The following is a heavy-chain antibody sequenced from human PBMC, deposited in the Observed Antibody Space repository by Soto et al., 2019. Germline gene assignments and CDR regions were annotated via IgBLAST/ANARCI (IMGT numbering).Heavy chain of an antibody. V-gene: IGHV4-59*01. J-gene: IGHJ4*02. CDR2: IYYSGST. CDR1: GASISSYY. D-gene: IGHD5-12*01. Sequence: QVQLQESGPGLVKPSETLSLTCTVSGASISSYYWSWIRQPPGKGLEWIGYIYYSGSTNYNPSLKSRVTISVDTSKNQFSLKVTSLTAADTAVYYCARGSGAPTITPFDYWGQGALVTVSS. CDR3: ARGSGAPTITPFDY.